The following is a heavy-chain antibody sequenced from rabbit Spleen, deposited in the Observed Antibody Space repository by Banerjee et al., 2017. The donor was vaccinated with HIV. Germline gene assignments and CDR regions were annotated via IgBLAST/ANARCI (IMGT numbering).Heavy chain of an antibody. D-gene: IGHD6-1*01. J-gene: IGHJ6*01. CDR1: GVSFSDKDV. CDR2: INMVTGKS. Sequence: QSLEESGGGLVQPEGSLTLTCKASGVSFSDKDVMCWVRQAPGKGLEWIACINMVTGKSVYASWAKGRFILSRTSSTKVTLQMTSLTAADTATYFCARGQNPGDFGYAAMWGPGTLVTVS. CDR3: ARGQNPGDFGYAAM. V-gene: IGHV1S40*01.